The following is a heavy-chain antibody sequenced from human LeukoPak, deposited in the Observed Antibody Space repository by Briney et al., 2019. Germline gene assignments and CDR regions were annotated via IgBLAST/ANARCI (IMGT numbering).Heavy chain of an antibody. J-gene: IGHJ3*02. Sequence: GGSLRLSCAASGFTFTNYGMHWVRQAPGKGLEWVGFIRSKAYGGTTEYAASVKGRFTISRDDSKSIAYLQMNSLKTEDTAVYYCTSLWGGSYPPGDAFDIWGQGTMVTVSS. CDR1: GFTFTNYG. CDR3: TSLWGGSYPPGDAFDI. D-gene: IGHD1-26*01. CDR2: IRSKAYGGTT. V-gene: IGHV3-49*04.